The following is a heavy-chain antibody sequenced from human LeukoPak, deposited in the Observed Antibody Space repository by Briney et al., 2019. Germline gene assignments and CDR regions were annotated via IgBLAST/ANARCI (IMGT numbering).Heavy chain of an antibody. J-gene: IGHJ4*02. CDR3: ARDNTAIGPFDY. V-gene: IGHV1-46*01. Sequence: ASVKVSCTASGYTFTSYYIXWVXXAPGQXLEWMGVIDPSGGSTSFAQKFQGRVTMTRDTSTSTVYMELSSLTSEDTAVFYCARDNTAIGPFDYWGQGTLVTVSS. D-gene: IGHD5-18*01. CDR1: GYTFTSYY. CDR2: IDPSGGST.